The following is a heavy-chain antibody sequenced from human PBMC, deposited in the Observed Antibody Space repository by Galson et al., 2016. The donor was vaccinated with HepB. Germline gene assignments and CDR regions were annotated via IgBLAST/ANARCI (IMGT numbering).Heavy chain of an antibody. V-gene: IGHV2-5*02. CDR3: AHTTVTKGVDY. CDR1: GFSLSTAGVA. D-gene: IGHD4-17*01. Sequence: PALVKPTQTLTLTCTFSGFSLSTAGVAVGWIRQPPGKALEWLALLYWDDDKRYSPSLQTRLTLAKDTSKNQVVLTMTNMDPVDTATYYCAHTTVTKGVDYWGQGTLVTVSS. CDR2: LYWDDDK. J-gene: IGHJ4*02.